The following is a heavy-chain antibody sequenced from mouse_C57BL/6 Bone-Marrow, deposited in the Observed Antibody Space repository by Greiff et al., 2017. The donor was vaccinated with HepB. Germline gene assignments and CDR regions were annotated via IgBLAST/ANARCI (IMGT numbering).Heavy chain of an antibody. J-gene: IGHJ4*01. CDR2: IYPRSGNT. Sequence: VQLQQSGAELARPGASVKLSCKASGYTFTSYGISWVKQRTGQGLEWIGEIYPRSGNTYYNEKFKGKATLTADKSSSTAYMELRSLTSEDSAVYFFARYPTGDGRYYYAMDYWGQGTSVTVSS. CDR1: GYTFTSYG. CDR3: ARYPTGDGRYYYAMDY. V-gene: IGHV1-81*01. D-gene: IGHD4-1*02.